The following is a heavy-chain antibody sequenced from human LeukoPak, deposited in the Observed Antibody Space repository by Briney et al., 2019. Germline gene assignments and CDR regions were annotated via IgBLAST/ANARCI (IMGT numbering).Heavy chain of an antibody. V-gene: IGHV1-18*01. CDR3: ARVARRDILTGPLEGAFDI. CDR2: ISAYNGYT. J-gene: IGHJ3*02. D-gene: IGHD3-9*01. Sequence: ASVKVSCKASGYTFTSYGISWVRQAPGQGLEWMGWISAYNGYTNYAQKLQGRVTMTTDTSTSTAYMELRSLRSDDTAVYYCARVARRDILTGPLEGAFDIWGQGTMVTVSS. CDR1: GYTFTSYG.